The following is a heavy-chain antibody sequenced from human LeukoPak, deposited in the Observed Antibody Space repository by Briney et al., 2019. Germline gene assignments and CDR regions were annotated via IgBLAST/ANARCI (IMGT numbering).Heavy chain of an antibody. CDR2: IYYSGST. CDR1: GGSISSYY. V-gene: IGHV4-59*08. J-gene: IGHJ6*02. Sequence: ASETLSLTCTVSGGSISSYYWSWIRQPPGKGLEWIGYIYYSGSTNYNPSLKSRVTISVDTSKNQFSLKLSSVTAADTAVYYCARGRGYDFWSGYSYYYYGMDVWGQGTTVTVSS. D-gene: IGHD3-3*01. CDR3: ARGRGYDFWSGYSYYYYGMDV.